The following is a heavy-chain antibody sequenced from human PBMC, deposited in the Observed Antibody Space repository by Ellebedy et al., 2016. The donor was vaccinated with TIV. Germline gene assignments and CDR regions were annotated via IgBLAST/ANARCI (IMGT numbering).Heavy chain of an antibody. D-gene: IGHD3-3*01. CDR3: ARGSVDDFWSGYSTYYYYYYMDV. CDR2: MNPNSGNT. V-gene: IGHV1-8*01. J-gene: IGHJ6*03. Sequence: ASVKVSCXASGYTFTSYDINWVRQATGQGLEWMGWMNPNSGNTGYTQKFQGRVTMTRNTSISTAYMELSSLRSEDTAVYYCARGSVDDFWSGYSTYYYYYYMDVWGKGTTVTVSS. CDR1: GYTFTSYD.